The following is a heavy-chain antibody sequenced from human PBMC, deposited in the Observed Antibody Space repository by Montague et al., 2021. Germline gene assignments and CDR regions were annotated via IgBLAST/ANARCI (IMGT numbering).Heavy chain of an antibody. J-gene: IGHJ4*02. CDR3: ASLPYSSAWPYYSDH. V-gene: IGHV3-21*01. D-gene: IGHD6-19*01. Sequence: SLRLSWAASGFTFSSYTINWVRQAPGKGLEWVSSISSSSLYIDYADSVKGRFTISRDNAKNSLYLQMNSLRAEDTAVYYCASLPYSSAWPYYSDHWGQGTLVTVSS. CDR1: GFTFSSYT. CDR2: ISSSSLYI.